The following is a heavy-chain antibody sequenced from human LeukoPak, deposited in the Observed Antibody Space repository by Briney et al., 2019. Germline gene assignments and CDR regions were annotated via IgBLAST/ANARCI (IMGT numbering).Heavy chain of an antibody. J-gene: IGHJ5*02. CDR1: GGSISSYY. Sequence: ETLSLTCTVSGGSISSYYWSWIRQPPGKGLEWVSAISGSGGSTYYADSVKGRFTISRDNSKNTLYLQMNSLRAEDTAVYYCAKGFTTIAAAGTNWFDPWGQGTLVTVSS. CDR3: AKGFTTIAAAGTNWFDP. V-gene: IGHV3-23*01. D-gene: IGHD6-13*01. CDR2: ISGSGGST.